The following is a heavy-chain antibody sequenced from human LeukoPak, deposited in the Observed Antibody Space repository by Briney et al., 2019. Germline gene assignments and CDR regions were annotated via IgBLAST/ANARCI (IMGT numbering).Heavy chain of an antibody. J-gene: IGHJ5*02. V-gene: IGHV4-4*07. Sequence: SETLSLTCTVSGGSITNFFWSWDRQPAGKGLEWIGRIYSRGSTIYYRSLKRGVTISVDTSKNKFARRGECVTAADTAVYYCAKGSRWFDPWGQGALVTVSS. CDR1: GGSITNFF. CDR3: AKGSRWFDP. CDR2: IYSRGST. D-gene: IGHD1-26*01.